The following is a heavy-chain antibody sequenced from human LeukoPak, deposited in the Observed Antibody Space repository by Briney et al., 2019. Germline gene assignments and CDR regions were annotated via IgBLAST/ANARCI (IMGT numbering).Heavy chain of an antibody. Sequence: ASVKVSCKASGGTFSSYAISWVRQAPGQGLEWMGGIIPIFGTANYAQKFQGRVTITADESTSTAYMELSSLRFEDTAVYYCAADYYDSSGYYLGYYGMDVWGQGTTVTVSS. V-gene: IGHV1-69*13. CDR3: AADYYDSSGYYLGYYGMDV. CDR2: IIPIFGTA. D-gene: IGHD3-22*01. J-gene: IGHJ6*02. CDR1: GGTFSSYA.